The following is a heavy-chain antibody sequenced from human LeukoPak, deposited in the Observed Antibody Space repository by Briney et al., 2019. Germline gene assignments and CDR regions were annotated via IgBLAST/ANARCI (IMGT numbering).Heavy chain of an antibody. Sequence: ASSVKVSCKASGYTFTGYYMHWVRQAPGQGLEWMGWISAYNGNTNYAQKLQGRVTMTTDTSTSTAYMELRSLRSDDTAVYYCARGQSMDYYDSSGYYYAFDYWGQGTLVTVSS. CDR2: ISAYNGNT. CDR3: ARGQSMDYYDSSGYYYAFDY. D-gene: IGHD3-22*01. V-gene: IGHV1-18*04. J-gene: IGHJ4*02. CDR1: GYTFTGYY.